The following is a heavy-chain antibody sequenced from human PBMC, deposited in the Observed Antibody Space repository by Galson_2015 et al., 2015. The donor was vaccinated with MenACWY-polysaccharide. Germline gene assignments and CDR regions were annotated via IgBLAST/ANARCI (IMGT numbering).Heavy chain of an antibody. D-gene: IGHD2-15*01. CDR3: ARPSSGGSYYND. V-gene: IGHV3-7*01. J-gene: IGHJ4*02. CDR1: GLSFSTYW. Sequence: SLRLSCAASGLSFSTYWMSWVRQAPGKGLEWVANINQPGRDKYYVDSVRGRFTISRDNAKNSVYLQMDSLRAEDTAVYYCARPSSGGSYYNDWGQGTLVTVSS. CDR2: INQPGRDK.